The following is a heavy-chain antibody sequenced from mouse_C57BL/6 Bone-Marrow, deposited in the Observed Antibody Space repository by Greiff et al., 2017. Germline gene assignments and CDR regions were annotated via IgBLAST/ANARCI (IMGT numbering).Heavy chain of an antibody. J-gene: IGHJ3*01. V-gene: IGHV1-64*01. Sequence: QVQLQQPGAELVKPGASVKLSCKASGYTFTSYWMHWVKQRPGPGLEWIGMIHPNSGSTNYNEKFKSKATLTVDKSSSTAYMQLSSLTSEDSAVYYCAREGYYGSSRTFAYWGQGTLVTVSA. CDR2: IHPNSGST. D-gene: IGHD1-1*01. CDR1: GYTFTSYW. CDR3: AREGYYGSSRTFAY.